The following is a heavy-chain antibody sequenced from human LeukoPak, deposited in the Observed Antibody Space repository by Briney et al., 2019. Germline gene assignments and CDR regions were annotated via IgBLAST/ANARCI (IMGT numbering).Heavy chain of an antibody. CDR1: GFTFSSHS. J-gene: IGHJ3*02. CDR3: AKVGADRVRGVSFDAFAI. CDR2: ISWNSGSL. D-gene: IGHD3-10*01. Sequence: HAGGSLRLSCVDSGFTFSSHSMHWVRQAPGKGLEWVSGISWNSGSLRYADSVKGRFTISRDNAKNSLYLQMNSLRPEDTALYYCAKVGADRVRGVSFDAFAIWGQGTMVTVSS. V-gene: IGHV3-9*01.